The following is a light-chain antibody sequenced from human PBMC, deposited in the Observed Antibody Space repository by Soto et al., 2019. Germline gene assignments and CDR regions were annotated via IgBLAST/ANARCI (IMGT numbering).Light chain of an antibody. CDR2: EVS. V-gene: IGKV2D-29*02. CDR3: MQSTQLPPT. CDR1: QSLLHITGETF. J-gene: IGKJ5*01. Sequence: ILMTQTPLSLSIIPGQTASISCKSSQSLLHITGETFLFWYLQKPGQSPQLLIYEVSTRVSGVPDRFSGSGSGTDFTLEISRVETDDVGIYYCMQSTQLPPTFGQGTRLEI.